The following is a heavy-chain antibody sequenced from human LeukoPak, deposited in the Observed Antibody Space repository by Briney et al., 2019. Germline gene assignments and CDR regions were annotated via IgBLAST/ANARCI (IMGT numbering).Heavy chain of an antibody. V-gene: IGHV4-34*01. J-gene: IGHJ1*01. CDR2: IDHSGDT. CDR1: GRSISGFY. CDR3: ARGSPFQE. Sequence: PSGALSLTCAVYGRSISGFYYTWIRQPPGKGLEWIGEIDHSGDTNYNPSLKSRAIVSVDTSKIQFSLKLTSVTAADAAVYYCARGSPFQECGHGTLVTVSS.